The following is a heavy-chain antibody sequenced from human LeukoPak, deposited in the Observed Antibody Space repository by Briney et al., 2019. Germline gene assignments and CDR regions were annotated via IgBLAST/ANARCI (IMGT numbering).Heavy chain of an antibody. CDR3: GREYLGHTQTPYGIDG. D-gene: IGHD3-16*01. CDR2: IIPMPGIA. J-gene: IGHJ6*02. V-gene: IGHV1-69*04. Sequence: SVKVSCKAPGGTFSGYTINWVRQAPGHGLEWMGRIIPMPGIANYTQKFQGRVTITADKSTSTSYMELNSLRSGDTAIYYCGREYLGHTQTPYGIDGWGQGTTVIVSS. CDR1: GGTFSGYT.